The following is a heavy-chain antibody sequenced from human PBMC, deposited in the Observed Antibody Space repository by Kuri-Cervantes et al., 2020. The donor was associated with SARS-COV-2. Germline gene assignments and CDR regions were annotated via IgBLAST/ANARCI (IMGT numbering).Heavy chain of an antibody. D-gene: IGHD3-3*01. CDR3: ARGGAYDFWSGYYYEGIAFDY. Sequence: ASVKVSCKTSGYTITNFFMHWVRQAPGQGLEWMGLITPNGDLTLYAQNFQGRFTVTRDTSTRTVFVELSSLRSEDTAVYYCARGGAYDFWSGYYYEGIAFDYWGQGTLVTVSS. J-gene: IGHJ4*02. CDR2: ITPNGDLT. CDR1: GYTITNFF. V-gene: IGHV1-46*01.